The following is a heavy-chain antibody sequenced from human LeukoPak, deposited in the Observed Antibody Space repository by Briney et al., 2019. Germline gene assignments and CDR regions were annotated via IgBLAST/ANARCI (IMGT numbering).Heavy chain of an antibody. CDR1: GGTFSNYA. CDR2: IIPIFGTA. V-gene: IGHV1-69*13. J-gene: IGHJ1*01. D-gene: IGHD3-10*01. Sequence: ASVKVSCKASGGTFSNYAISWVRQAPGQGLEWMGGIIPIFGTANYAQKFQGRVTITADESTSTAYMELSSLRSEDTAVYYCARGPMVRGLITYAEYLQHWGQGTLVTVSS. CDR3: ARGPMVRGLITYAEYLQH.